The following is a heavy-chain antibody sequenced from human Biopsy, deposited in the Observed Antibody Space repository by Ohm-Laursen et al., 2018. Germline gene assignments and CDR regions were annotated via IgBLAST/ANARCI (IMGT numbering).Heavy chain of an antibody. Sequence: SDTLSLTWTVSGGSISSSTTYYWAWLRPPPGKGLEWIGSIYNTETTFYNPSLKSRITISVDTSTNQSSLKVSSVSAADTALYFCARHPTGFWFDPWGHGTLVTVSS. CDR3: ARHPTGFWFDP. V-gene: IGHV4-39*01. J-gene: IGHJ5*02. CDR2: IYNTETT. CDR1: GGSISSSTTYY.